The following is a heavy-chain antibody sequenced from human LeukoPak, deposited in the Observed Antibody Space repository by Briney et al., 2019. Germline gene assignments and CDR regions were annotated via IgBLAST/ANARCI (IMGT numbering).Heavy chain of an antibody. CDR1: GYTYTKSC. J-gene: IGHJ4*02. CDR2: INPLDSET. D-gene: IGHD2-2*02. V-gene: IGHV5-51*01. Sequence: GESLKISCKGSGYTYTKSCIAWVRQMPGKGLELMGIINPLDSETRYSPPFQSQVTISVDKSISTAYLQWNSLKASDTAMYYCERQGCTTTSCHTIDYWGQGTLVTVSS. CDR3: ERQGCTTTSCHTIDY.